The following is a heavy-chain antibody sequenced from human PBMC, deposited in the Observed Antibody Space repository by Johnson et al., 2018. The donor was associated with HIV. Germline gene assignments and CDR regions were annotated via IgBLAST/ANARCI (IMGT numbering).Heavy chain of an antibody. D-gene: IGHD6-19*01. V-gene: IGHV3-23*04. CDR2: INWNGGST. CDR3: AKGGSAGAVAFDI. CDR1: GFTFSSYA. Sequence: VQLVESGGGLVQPGGSLRFSCAASGFTFSSYAMNWVRQAPGKGLEWVSVINWNGGSTGYADSVKGRFTISRDNSKNTLYLQMNSLRAEDTAVYYCAKGGSAGAVAFDIWGQGTLVTVSS. J-gene: IGHJ3*02.